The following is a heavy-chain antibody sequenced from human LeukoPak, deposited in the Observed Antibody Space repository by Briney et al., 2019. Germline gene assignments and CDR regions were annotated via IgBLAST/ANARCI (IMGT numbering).Heavy chain of an antibody. CDR3: AKFQTSELERRSNEYSSSNYFDY. J-gene: IGHJ4*02. CDR1: GFTFSSYG. Sequence: GGSLRLSCAASGFTFSSYGMHWVRQAPGKGLEWVAFIRYNGSNKYYADSVKGRFTISRDNSKNTLYLQMNSLRAEDTAVYYCAKFQTSELERRSNEYSSSNYFDYWGQGTLVTVSS. CDR2: IRYNGSNK. V-gene: IGHV3-30*02. D-gene: IGHD6-6*01.